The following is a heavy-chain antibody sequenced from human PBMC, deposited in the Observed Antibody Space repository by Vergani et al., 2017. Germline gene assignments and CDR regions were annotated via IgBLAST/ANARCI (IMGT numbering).Heavy chain of an antibody. J-gene: IGHJ6*02. CDR3: ARDSWLLWFGDPAGEYYGMDV. CDR2: IYYSGST. D-gene: IGHD3-10*01. V-gene: IGHV4-59*01. Sequence: QVQLQQWGAGLLKPSETLSLTCTVSGGSISSYYWSWLRQPPGKGLEWIGYIYYSGSTNYNPSLKSRVTISVDTAKNQFSLKLSSVTAADTAVYYCARDSWLLWFGDPAGEYYGMDVWGQGTTVTVSS. CDR1: GGSISSYY.